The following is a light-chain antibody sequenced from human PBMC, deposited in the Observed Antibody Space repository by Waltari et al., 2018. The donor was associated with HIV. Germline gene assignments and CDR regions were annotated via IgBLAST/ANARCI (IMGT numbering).Light chain of an antibody. CDR2: GAS. CDR1: QSVGSSY. V-gene: IGKV3-20*01. CDR3: QQYGSSRST. J-gene: IGKJ5*01. Sequence: ELVLTQSPGTLSLSPGERATLACRASQSVGSSYLAWYQQKPGQAPRLLIYGASSRATGIPDRFSGSGSGTDFTLTISGLEPEDFAVYYCQQYGSSRSTFGQGTRLEIK.